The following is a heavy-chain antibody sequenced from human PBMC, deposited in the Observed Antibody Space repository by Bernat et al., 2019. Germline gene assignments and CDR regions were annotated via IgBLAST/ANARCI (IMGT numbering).Heavy chain of an antibody. D-gene: IGHD6-6*01. CDR3: ARHGILTTSSGQLDY. V-gene: IGHV4-34*01. J-gene: IGHJ4*02. Sequence: QVQLQQWGAGLLKPSETLSLTCAVYGGSFSGYYWSWIRQPPGKGLEWIGEINHSGSTNYNPSLKSRVTISVDTSKNQFSLKLSSVTAADTAVYYCARHGILTTSSGQLDYWGQGTLVTVSS. CDR2: INHSGST. CDR1: GGSFSGYY.